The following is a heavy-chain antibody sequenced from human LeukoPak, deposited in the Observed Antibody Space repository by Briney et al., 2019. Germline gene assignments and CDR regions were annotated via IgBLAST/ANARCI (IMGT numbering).Heavy chain of an antibody. J-gene: IGHJ4*02. CDR1: EFTFSSYS. D-gene: IGHD1-14*01. CDR3: ARELFYSIGTISNRVDY. CDR2: ISSSGSTI. V-gene: IGHV3-48*04. Sequence: GGSLRLSCAGSEFTFSSYSMNWVRQAPGKGLEWVSYISSSGSTIYYADSVKGRFTISRDNAKNSLYLQMNSLRSDDTAIYYCARELFYSIGTISNRVDYWGQGTLVTVSS.